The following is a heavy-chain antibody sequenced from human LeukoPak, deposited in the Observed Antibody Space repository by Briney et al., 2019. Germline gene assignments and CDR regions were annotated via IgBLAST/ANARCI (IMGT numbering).Heavy chain of an antibody. CDR3: ARGTYYDFWSGSDYYFDY. V-gene: IGHV4-59*11. CDR1: GGSISSHY. CDR2: IYYSGST. D-gene: IGHD3-3*01. J-gene: IGHJ4*02. Sequence: SETQSLACTVSGGSISSHYWSWIRQPPGKGLEWIGYIYYSGSTNYNPSLKSRVTISVDTSKNQFSLKLSSVTAADTAVYYCARGTYYDFWSGSDYYFDYWGQGTLVTVSS.